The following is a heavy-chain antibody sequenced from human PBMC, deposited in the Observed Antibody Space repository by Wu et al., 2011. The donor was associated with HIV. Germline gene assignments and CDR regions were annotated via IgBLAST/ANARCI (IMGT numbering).Heavy chain of an antibody. CDR3: ARDRVGGYYYISSGYFGN. CDR2: INPSSGGT. V-gene: IGHV1-2*02. J-gene: IGHJ4*02. CDR1: GYTFTGYY. D-gene: IGHD3-22*01. Sequence: QVQLVQSGAEVRKPGAPVKVSCKASGYTFTGYYIHWVRQAPGQGLEWMGWINPSSGGTSYSEKFQGRVTMARDTSINTAYMELTRLTSDDTAVYFCARDRVGGYYYISSGYFGNWGQGTLVTVSS.